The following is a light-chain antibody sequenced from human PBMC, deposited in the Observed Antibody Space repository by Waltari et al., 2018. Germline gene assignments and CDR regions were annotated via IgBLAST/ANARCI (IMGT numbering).Light chain of an antibody. V-gene: IGLV1-44*01. J-gene: IGLJ2*01. CDR1: YSNIGSSF. Sequence: QAALTQPPSVSGTPGQRVTISCSGTYSNIGSSFVNWYHQLPGKAPQPLIFGNNQRSSGVPGRFSGSKSGSSASLAISGLQSEDEGEYYCASWDDNVNGVVFGGGTKLTV. CDR2: GNN. CDR3: ASWDDNVNGVV.